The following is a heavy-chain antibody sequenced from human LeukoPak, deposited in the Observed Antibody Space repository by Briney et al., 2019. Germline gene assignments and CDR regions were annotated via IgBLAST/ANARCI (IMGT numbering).Heavy chain of an antibody. J-gene: IGHJ6*02. D-gene: IGHD5-18*01. V-gene: IGHV3-23*01. CDR3: ARARTDTAILYYYYGMDV. CDR2: ISAGGDST. CDR1: GFTFSNYA. Sequence: GGSLRLSCAASGFTFSNYAMSWVRQAPGKGLEWVAAISAGGDSTYYADSVKGRFTISRDNSKNTLYLQMNSLRAEDTAVYYCARARTDTAILYYYYGMDVWGQGTTVTVSS.